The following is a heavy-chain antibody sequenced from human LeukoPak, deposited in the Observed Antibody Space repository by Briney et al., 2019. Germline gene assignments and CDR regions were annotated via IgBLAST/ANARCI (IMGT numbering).Heavy chain of an antibody. CDR2: IYHSGST. J-gene: IGHJ4*02. CDR3: ARDPDPMRSGGSCYRFDY. Sequence: KPSGTLSLTCAVSGGSISSSNWWSWVRPPPGKGLEWIGEIYHSGSTNYNPSLKSRVTISVDKSKNQFSLKLSSVTAADTAVYYCARDPDPMRSGGSCYRFDYWGQGTLVTVSS. D-gene: IGHD2-15*01. CDR1: GGSISSSNW. V-gene: IGHV4-4*02.